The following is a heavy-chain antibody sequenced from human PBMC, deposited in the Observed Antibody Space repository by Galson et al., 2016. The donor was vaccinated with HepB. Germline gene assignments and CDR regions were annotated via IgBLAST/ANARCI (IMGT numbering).Heavy chain of an antibody. J-gene: IGHJ5*01. V-gene: IGHV3-7*01. CDR2: RNQDGRQT. Sequence: SLRLSCAASGRSRSDYWMIWVRQAPGKGLEWVANRNQDGRQTNYGDSVKGRPTISRDNAKNSLYLQMNSLRAEDTGVYSCARGHFDSWGQGTLVTVSS. CDR3: ARGHFDS. CDR1: GRSRSDYW.